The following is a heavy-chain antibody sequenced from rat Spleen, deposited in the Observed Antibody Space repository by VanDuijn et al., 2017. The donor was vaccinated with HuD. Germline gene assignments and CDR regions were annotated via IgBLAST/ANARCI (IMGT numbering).Heavy chain of an antibody. Sequence: EVQLVESDGGLVQPGRSLKLSCATSGFSFSDCYMAWVRQAPGKGLEWVASITNAAGKVYYPDSVKGRFTISRDTAQNILYLQMDSLRSEDTSTYYCAKDWGGLYFDYWGQGVMVTVSS. D-gene: IGHD1-11*01. CDR3: AKDWGGLYFDY. V-gene: IGHV5-20*01. J-gene: IGHJ2*01. CDR1: GFSFSDCY. CDR2: ITNAAGKV.